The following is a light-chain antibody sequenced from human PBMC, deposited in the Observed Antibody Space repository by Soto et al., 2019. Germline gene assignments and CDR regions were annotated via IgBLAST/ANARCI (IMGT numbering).Light chain of an antibody. CDR3: QQYNNWPLT. V-gene: IGKV3-15*01. CDR1: QSVSTN. CDR2: GAS. J-gene: IGKJ3*01. Sequence: EIVMAQSPATLSVSPGERATLSCRASQSVSTNLAWYQQKAGQAPRLLIYGASTRATGIPARFSGSGSGTEFTLPISRLQSEDFAVYYCQQYNNWPLTFGPGTKVDIK.